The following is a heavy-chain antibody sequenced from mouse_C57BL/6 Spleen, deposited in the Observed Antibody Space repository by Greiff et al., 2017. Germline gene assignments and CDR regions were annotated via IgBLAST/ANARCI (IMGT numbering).Heavy chain of an antibody. CDR2: ISYDGSN. V-gene: IGHV3-6*01. J-gene: IGHJ3*01. CDR1: GYSITSGYY. Sequence: ESGPGLVKPSQSLSLTCSVTGYSITSGYYWNWIRQFPGNKLEWMGYISYDGSNNYNPSLKNRISITRDTSKNQFFLKLNSVTTEDTATYYCARCYDYDSWFAYWGQGTLVTVSA. D-gene: IGHD2-4*01. CDR3: ARCYDYDSWFAY.